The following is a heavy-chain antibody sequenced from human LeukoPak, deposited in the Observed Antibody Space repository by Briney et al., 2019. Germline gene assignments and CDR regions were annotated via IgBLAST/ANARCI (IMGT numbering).Heavy chain of an antibody. CDR1: GYSFSNYR. CDR3: ARYGSGPDS. J-gene: IGHJ4*02. Sequence: GESLKISCQGFGYSFSNYRITWVRQLPGKGLEWMGRIDPRDSQTNYSPSFQGHITISSDSSITTAYLEWSSLTVSDTATYYCARYGSGPDSWGQGTLVIVSS. V-gene: IGHV5-10-1*01. D-gene: IGHD3-10*01. CDR2: IDPRDSQT.